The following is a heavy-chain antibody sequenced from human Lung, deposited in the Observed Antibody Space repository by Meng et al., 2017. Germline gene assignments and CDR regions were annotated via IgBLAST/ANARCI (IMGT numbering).Heavy chain of an antibody. V-gene: IGHV4-34*02. CDR1: GGSVSGYY. D-gene: IGHD6-19*01. Sequence: QWELQQVGAGLLETSETHARTCADYGGSVSGYYWSWIRQPPGKGLEWIGEIIDSGSTNYNPALKSRVTISVDTSKNQFSLRVTSVTAADRAVYYCVRMTYSSGWYFHYWGQGTLVTVSS. J-gene: IGHJ4*02. CDR3: VRMTYSSGWYFHY. CDR2: IIDSGST.